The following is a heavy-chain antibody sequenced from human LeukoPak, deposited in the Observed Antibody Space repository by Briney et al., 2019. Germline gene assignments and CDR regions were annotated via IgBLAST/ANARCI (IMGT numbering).Heavy chain of an antibody. D-gene: IGHD1-20*01. V-gene: IGHV3-7*01. J-gene: IGHJ3*02. CDR1: GFTFSSNW. CDR2: IKEDGSEK. CDR3: ARDEYNWNVDAFDI. Sequence: GGFLRLSCAASGFTFSSNWMSWVRQAPGEGLEWAANIKEDGSEKYYVDSVKGRFTISRDNAKNSLYLQMNSLRAEDTAVYYCARDEYNWNVDAFDIWGQGTVVTVSS.